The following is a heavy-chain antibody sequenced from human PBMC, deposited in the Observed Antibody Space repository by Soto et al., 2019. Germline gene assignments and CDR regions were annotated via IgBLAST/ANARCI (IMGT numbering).Heavy chain of an antibody. D-gene: IGHD5-18*01. CDR2: IDPSDSYT. Sequence: GESLKISCKGSGYSFTSYWISWVRQMPGKGLEWMGRIDPSDSYTNYSPSFQGHVTISADKSISTAYLQWSSLKVSDTAMYYCARGYSLYLGMDVWGQGTTVTVSS. V-gene: IGHV5-10-1*01. J-gene: IGHJ6*02. CDR1: GYSFTSYW. CDR3: ARGYSLYLGMDV.